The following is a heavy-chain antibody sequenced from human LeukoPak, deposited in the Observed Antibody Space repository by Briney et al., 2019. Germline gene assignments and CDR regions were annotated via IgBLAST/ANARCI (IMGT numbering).Heavy chain of an antibody. V-gene: IGHV1-69*04. CDR3: ARGRWLQLTAPQGHDVFDI. D-gene: IGHD5-24*01. J-gene: IGHJ3*02. CDR1: GVTFSIYA. CDR2: IMPIFGKE. Sequence: ARKVSCKASGVTFSIYAMRLVPRAPGQGLEGMGRIMPIFGKENYAQKFQGRVTITADKSTRPHSMELSSLGSDHTAVYYRARGRWLQLTAPQGHDVFDIWGQATMVTVSS.